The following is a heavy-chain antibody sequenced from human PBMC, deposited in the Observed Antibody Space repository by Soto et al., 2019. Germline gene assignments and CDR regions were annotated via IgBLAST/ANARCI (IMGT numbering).Heavy chain of an antibody. Sequence: EVQLLESGGSLVQPGGSLRLSCAASEFTFSSNAMHWVRQAPGKGLEWVSGITGSGSTTFYADSVKGRFTISRDNSKNTLYLHMSSLRAEDTAIYYCAKDFTAYLSSWFHLWGQGTLVTVSS. CDR2: ITGSGSTT. J-gene: IGHJ5*02. V-gene: IGHV3-23*01. CDR1: EFTFSSNA. CDR3: AKDFTAYLSSWFHL. D-gene: IGHD6-13*01.